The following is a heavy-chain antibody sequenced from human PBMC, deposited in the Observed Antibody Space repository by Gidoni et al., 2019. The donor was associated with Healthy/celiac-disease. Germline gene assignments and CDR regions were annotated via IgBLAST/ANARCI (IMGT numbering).Heavy chain of an antibody. Sequence: QVQLVQSGAEVKKPGASVKVSCTASVYTFTSYDINWVRQATGQGLEGMGWMNPNSGNTGYAQKFQGRVTMNRNTSISTAYMELSSLRSEDTAVYYCARSLRFLEWVSLDYYYGMDVWGQGTTVTVSS. J-gene: IGHJ6*02. D-gene: IGHD3-3*01. CDR1: VYTFTSYD. CDR3: ARSLRFLEWVSLDYYYGMDV. V-gene: IGHV1-8*01. CDR2: MNPNSGNT.